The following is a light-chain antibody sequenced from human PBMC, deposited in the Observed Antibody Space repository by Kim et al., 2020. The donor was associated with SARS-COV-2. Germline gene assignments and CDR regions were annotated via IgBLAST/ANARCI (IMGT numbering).Light chain of an antibody. V-gene: IGKV3-15*01. J-gene: IGKJ2*01. Sequence: VSPGDRPTLSGRASPSVSSILAWYQQKPGLAPRLLIYGASTRATGILARFSGSASGTEFTLPISSLQSENFAVYYCQHYNNWPPYTFGQGTKLEI. CDR1: PSVSSI. CDR2: GAS. CDR3: QHYNNWPPYT.